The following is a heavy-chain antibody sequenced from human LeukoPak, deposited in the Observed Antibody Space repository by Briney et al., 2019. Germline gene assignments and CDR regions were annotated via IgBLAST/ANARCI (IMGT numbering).Heavy chain of an antibody. Sequence: GGSLRLSCAASGFTFSSYAMHWVRQAPGKGLEWVAVISYDGSNKYYADSVKGRFTISRDNSKNTLYLQMNSLRAEDTAVYYCARALKLSGTTLFDYWGQGTLVTVSS. V-gene: IGHV3-30-3*01. CDR2: ISYDGSNK. CDR1: GFTFSSYA. J-gene: IGHJ4*02. D-gene: IGHD1-1*01. CDR3: ARALKLSGTTLFDY.